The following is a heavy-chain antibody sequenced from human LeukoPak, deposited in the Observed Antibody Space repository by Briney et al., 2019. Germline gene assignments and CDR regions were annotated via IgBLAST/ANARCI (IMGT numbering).Heavy chain of an antibody. Sequence: PSETLSLTCIVSGGSIYSGAYYWSWIRQPPGKGLEWIGYIYFNGDTYYSPSLKSRVSISVDTSKNQFSLKLSSVTAADTAVYYCASAGVVPAAINRAFDIWGQGSVVTVS. CDR1: GGSIYSGAYY. J-gene: IGHJ3*02. CDR2: IYFNGDT. CDR3: ASAGVVPAAINRAFDI. V-gene: IGHV4-30-4*08. D-gene: IGHD2-2*02.